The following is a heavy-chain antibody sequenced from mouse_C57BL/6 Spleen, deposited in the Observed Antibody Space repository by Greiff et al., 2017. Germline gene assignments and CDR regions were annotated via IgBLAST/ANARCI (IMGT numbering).Heavy chain of an antibody. CDR3: TTTVVAPFDD. D-gene: IGHD1-1*01. CDR1: GYTFTDYE. V-gene: IGHV1-15*01. CDR2: IDPETGGT. J-gene: IGHJ2*01. Sequence: VQLQQSGAELVRPGASVTLSCKASGYTFTDYEMHWVKQTPVHGLEWIGAIDPETGGTAYNQKFKGKAILTADKSSSTAYMELRSLTSEDSAVYYCTTTVVAPFDDWGQGTTLTVSS.